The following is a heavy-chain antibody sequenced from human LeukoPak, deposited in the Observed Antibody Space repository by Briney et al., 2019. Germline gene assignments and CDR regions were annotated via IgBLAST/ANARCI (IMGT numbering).Heavy chain of an antibody. CDR3: ARALDSALDV. J-gene: IGHJ6*04. Sequence: GGSLRLSCVDSGFSFSSYNMNWVRQAPGKGLEWVSYISSSGSTVYYADSVRGRFTISRDNARNSLYLQMAGLTAEDTAVYYCARALDSALDVWGNGTTVTVSS. CDR1: GFSFSSYN. D-gene: IGHD3/OR15-3a*01. CDR2: ISSSGSTV. V-gene: IGHV3-48*01.